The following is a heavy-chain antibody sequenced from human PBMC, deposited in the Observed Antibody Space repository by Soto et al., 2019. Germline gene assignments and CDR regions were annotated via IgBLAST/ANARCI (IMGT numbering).Heavy chain of an antibody. Sequence: EVQLVESGGDLVQPGGSLRLSCAASGFAFSGYWMSWFRQAPGKGLEGVANIKQDGSEKYYVDSVKGRFTISRDNAKNSLYLQMNSLRVEDTAVYYCARATSVDAYWGQGTLVTVSS. CDR2: IKQDGSEK. J-gene: IGHJ4*02. D-gene: IGHD5-12*01. CDR1: GFAFSGYW. V-gene: IGHV3-7*01. CDR3: ARATSVDAY.